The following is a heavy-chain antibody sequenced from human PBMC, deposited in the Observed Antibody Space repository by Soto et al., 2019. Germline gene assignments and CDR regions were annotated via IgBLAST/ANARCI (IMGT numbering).Heavy chain of an antibody. V-gene: IGHV1-18*04. D-gene: IGHD3-22*01. Sequence: ASVKGSCKASGYTFTSYGISWVRQAPGQGLEWMGGISSYNGNTNYAQKLHGRVTMTTDTSTSTAYMELRSLRSDDTAVYYCERARLGKGISMIVVANGMDVWGQGTTVTVSS. CDR1: GYTFTSYG. CDR3: ERARLGKGISMIVVANGMDV. CDR2: ISSYNGNT. J-gene: IGHJ6*02.